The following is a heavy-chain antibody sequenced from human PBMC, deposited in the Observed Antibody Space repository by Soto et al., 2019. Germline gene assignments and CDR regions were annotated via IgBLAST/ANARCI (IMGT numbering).Heavy chain of an antibody. J-gene: IGHJ4*02. CDR2: ISAYNGNT. D-gene: IGHD2-2*01. CDR1: GYTFTSYG. CDR3: ARGRLRYCSSTSRYVPVDY. Sequence: ASVKVSCKASGYTFTSYGISWVRQAPGQGLEWMGWISAYNGNTNYAQKLQGRVTMTTDTSTSTAYMELRSPRSDDTAVYYCARGRLRYCSSTSRYVPVDYWGQGTLVTVSS. V-gene: IGHV1-18*01.